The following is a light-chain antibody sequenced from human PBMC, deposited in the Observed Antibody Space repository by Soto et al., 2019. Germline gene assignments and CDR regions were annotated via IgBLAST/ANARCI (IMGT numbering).Light chain of an antibody. V-gene: IGKV3-15*01. CDR3: QQYNNWPVT. J-gene: IGKJ4*01. CDR2: GAS. Sequence: EILLTQYPATLSVSPGERATLSCRASQSVSSNLAWYQQKPGQAPRLIIYGASTRATGIPARFSGSGSGTECTLTISSLQSEDVAVYYCQQYNNWPVTFGGGTKVDIK. CDR1: QSVSSN.